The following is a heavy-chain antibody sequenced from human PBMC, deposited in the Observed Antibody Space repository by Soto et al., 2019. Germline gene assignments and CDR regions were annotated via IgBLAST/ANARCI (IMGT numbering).Heavy chain of an antibody. Sequence: ASVKGSCKASGYTFTSYGISWVRQAPGQGLEWMGWISAYNGNTNYAQKLQGRVTMTTDTSTSTAYMELRSLRSDDTAVYYCARGTTYYDFWSGPTVLYYFDYWGQGTLVTVSS. D-gene: IGHD3-3*01. CDR3: ARGTTYYDFWSGPTVLYYFDY. CDR1: GYTFTSYG. CDR2: ISAYNGNT. V-gene: IGHV1-18*01. J-gene: IGHJ4*02.